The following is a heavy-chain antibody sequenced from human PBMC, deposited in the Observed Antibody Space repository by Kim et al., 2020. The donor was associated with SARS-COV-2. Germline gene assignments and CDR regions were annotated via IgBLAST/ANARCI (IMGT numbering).Heavy chain of an antibody. CDR2: IYYSGST. Sequence: SETLSLTCTVSGGSISSYYWSWIRQPPGKGLEWIGYIYYSGSTNYNPSLKSRVTISVDTSKNQFSLKLSSVTAADTAVYYCARLEDYYDNSGYYFDYWGQGTLVTVSS. D-gene: IGHD3-22*01. J-gene: IGHJ4*02. CDR1: GGSISSYY. CDR3: ARLEDYYDNSGYYFDY. V-gene: IGHV4-59*01.